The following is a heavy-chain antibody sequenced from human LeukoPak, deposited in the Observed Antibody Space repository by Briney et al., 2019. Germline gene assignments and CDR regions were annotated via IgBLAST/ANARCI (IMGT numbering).Heavy chain of an antibody. V-gene: IGHV4-39*07. J-gene: IGHJ4*02. CDR2: IYYSGST. D-gene: IGHD3-22*01. CDR3: ASSTGYDSSGYYRGEFDY. CDR1: GGSISSSSYY. Sequence: PSETLSLTCTVSGGSISSSSYYWGWIRQPPGKGLEWIGSIYYSGSTYYNPSLKSRVTISVDTSKNQFSLKLSSVTAADTAVYYCASSTGYDSSGYYRGEFDYWGQGTLVTVSS.